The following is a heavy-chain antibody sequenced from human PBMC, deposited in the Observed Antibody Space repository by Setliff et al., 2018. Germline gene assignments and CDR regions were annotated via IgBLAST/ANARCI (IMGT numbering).Heavy chain of an antibody. V-gene: IGHV4-34*01. J-gene: IGHJ4*02. CDR1: GGSFSDYC. CDR2: INHSGST. D-gene: IGHD3-3*01. CDR3: RFWSGYYKNDY. Sequence: SETLSLTCTVYGGSFSDYCWGWVRQPPGKGLEWIGEINHSGSTNYIPSLKSRLTISVDTSKNQFSLKLSSVTAADTAMYYCRFWSGYYKNDYWGLGTLVTVSS.